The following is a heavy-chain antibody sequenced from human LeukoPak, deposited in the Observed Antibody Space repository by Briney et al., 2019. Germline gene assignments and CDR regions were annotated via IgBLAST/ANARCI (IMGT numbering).Heavy chain of an antibody. D-gene: IGHD5-18*01. Sequence: GASVKVSCKASGGTFSSYAISWVRQAPGQGLEWMGGIIPIFGTANYAQKFQGRVTITADKSTSTAYMELSSLRSEDTAVYYCASRRYVDTAMSGAFDIWGQGTMVTVSS. V-gene: IGHV1-69*06. CDR1: GGTFSSYA. J-gene: IGHJ3*02. CDR2: IIPIFGTA. CDR3: ASRRYVDTAMSGAFDI.